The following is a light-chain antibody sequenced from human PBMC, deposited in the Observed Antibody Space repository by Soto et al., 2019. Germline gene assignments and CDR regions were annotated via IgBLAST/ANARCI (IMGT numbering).Light chain of an antibody. V-gene: IGLV1-44*01. Sequence: QSVLTQPPSASGTPGQRVTISCSGGSSNIGTNAVNRYQQLPGTAPKLLIYNNNQRPSGVPDRFSGSKSGTSASLAISGLQSEDEADYYCAAWDDSLNGYVFGTGTKVTV. CDR3: AAWDDSLNGYV. CDR2: NNN. J-gene: IGLJ1*01. CDR1: SSNIGTNA.